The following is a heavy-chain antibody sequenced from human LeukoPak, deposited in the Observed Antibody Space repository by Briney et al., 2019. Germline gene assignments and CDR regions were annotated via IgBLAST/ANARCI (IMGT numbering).Heavy chain of an antibody. CDR3: AKEGVDQYCSTTNCYSFDY. V-gene: IGHV3-9*01. CDR2: ISWNSDSM. Sequence: GGSLRLSCAASGFTFDDYAMHWVRQAPGKGLEWVSGISWNSDSMGYADSVKGRFTISRDNAKNSLYLQMNSLRAEDTAVYYCAKEGVDQYCSTTNCYSFDYWGQGTLVTVSS. D-gene: IGHD2-2*01. J-gene: IGHJ4*02. CDR1: GFTFDDYA.